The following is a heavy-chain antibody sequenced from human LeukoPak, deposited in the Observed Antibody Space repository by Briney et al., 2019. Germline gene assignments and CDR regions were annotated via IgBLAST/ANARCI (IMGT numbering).Heavy chain of an antibody. V-gene: IGHV3-33*01. Sequence: GGSLRLSCAASGFTFSSYGTHWVRQAPGKGLEWVAVIWYDGSNKYYADSVKGRFTISRDNSKNTLYLQMNSPRAEDTAVYYCARGWGRLQWLAYYYYYGMDVWGQGTTVTVSS. CDR3: ARGWGRLQWLAYYYYYGMDV. D-gene: IGHD6-19*01. CDR1: GFTFSSYG. CDR2: IWYDGSNK. J-gene: IGHJ6*02.